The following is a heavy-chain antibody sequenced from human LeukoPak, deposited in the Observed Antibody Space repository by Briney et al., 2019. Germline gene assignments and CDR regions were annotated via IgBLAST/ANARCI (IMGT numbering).Heavy chain of an antibody. V-gene: IGHV3-74*01. Sequence: GGSLRLSCAASGFTFSTSWMHWVRQAPGKGLVWVSRTDGDGSRTSYADSVKGRFTISRDNAKNTLYLQMNSLRAEDTAMYYCARASNYFDSRGLHWFDPWGQGTLVTVSS. J-gene: IGHJ5*02. CDR3: ARASNYFDSRGLHWFDP. CDR2: TDGDGSRT. CDR1: GFTFSTSW. D-gene: IGHD3-22*01.